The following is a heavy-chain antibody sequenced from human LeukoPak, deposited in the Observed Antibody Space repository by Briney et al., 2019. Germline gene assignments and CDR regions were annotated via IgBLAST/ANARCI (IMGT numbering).Heavy chain of an antibody. CDR2: IYYSGST. CDR3: ARGILGYSGSYSERFFDY. CDR1: DGSISSGGYY. Sequence: SETLSLTCTVSDGSISSGGYYWSWIRQHPGKGLEWIGYIYYSGSTYYNPSLKSRVTTSVDTSKNQFSLKLSSVTAADTAVYYCARGILGYSGSYSERFFDYWGQGTLVTVSS. D-gene: IGHD1-26*01. V-gene: IGHV4-31*03. J-gene: IGHJ4*02.